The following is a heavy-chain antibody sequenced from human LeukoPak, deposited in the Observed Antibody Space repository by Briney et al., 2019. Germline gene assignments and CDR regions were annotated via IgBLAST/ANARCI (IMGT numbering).Heavy chain of an antibody. V-gene: IGHV1-8*01. CDR1: AYTFTNDD. D-gene: IGHD5-18*01. Sequence: ASVKVSCKASAYTFTNDDINWVRQATGQGLEWMGWINPNGGNTAYAQMFQGRVTITRDTSTSTAYMELSSLRPEDTAVYYCARDRGEYSYAYDYWGQGTLVTVSS. CDR3: ARDRGEYSYAYDY. J-gene: IGHJ4*02. CDR2: INPNGGNT.